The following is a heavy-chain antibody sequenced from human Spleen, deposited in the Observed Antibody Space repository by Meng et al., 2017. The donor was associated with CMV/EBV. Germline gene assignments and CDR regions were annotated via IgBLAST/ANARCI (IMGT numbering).Heavy chain of an antibody. CDR2: IYYSGHT. D-gene: IGHD1-14*01. CDR1: GLTMGSGDYV. CDR3: ARAEYYNWFDP. V-gene: IGHV4-30-4*01. Sequence: QVEVKESTHVVAKPSPTLSFTCTVSGLTMGSGDYVWNWNRQPPGKGLDGIRYIYYSGHTCSNPTLKSRVTISIDTSKIQFSLKMGSVTAADTAVYDCARAEYYNWFDPWGQGTLVTVSS. J-gene: IGHJ5*02.